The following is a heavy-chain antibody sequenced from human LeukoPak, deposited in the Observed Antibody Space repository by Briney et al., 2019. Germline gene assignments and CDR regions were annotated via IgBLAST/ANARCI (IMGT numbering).Heavy chain of an antibody. CDR2: ISGGGGST. D-gene: IGHD3-3*01. V-gene: IGHV3-23*01. CDR1: GFTFTSYS. CDR3: ARNPFGVDRSPF. J-gene: IGHJ4*02. Sequence: PGGSLRLSCAASGFTFTSYSMNWVRQAPGKGLEWVSTISGGGGSTYYADSVKGRFTISRDNAKNTLHLQMNSLRAEDTAIYYCARNPFGVDRSPFWGQGTLVTVSS.